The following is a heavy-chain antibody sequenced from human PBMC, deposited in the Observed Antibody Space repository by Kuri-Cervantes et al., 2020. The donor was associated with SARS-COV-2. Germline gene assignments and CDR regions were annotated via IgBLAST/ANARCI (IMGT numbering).Heavy chain of an antibody. V-gene: IGHV3-7*01. Sequence: GGSLRLSCAASGFTFSSYWMSWVRQAPGKGLEWVANIKQDGSEKYYVDSVKGRFTISRDNAKNSLYLQMNSLRAEDTAVYYGARVVYSSYPGGLRVWGKGTTVTVSS. CDR3: ARVVYSSYPGGLRV. J-gene: IGHJ6*04. CDR1: GFTFSSYW. CDR2: IKQDGSEK. D-gene: IGHD6-6*01.